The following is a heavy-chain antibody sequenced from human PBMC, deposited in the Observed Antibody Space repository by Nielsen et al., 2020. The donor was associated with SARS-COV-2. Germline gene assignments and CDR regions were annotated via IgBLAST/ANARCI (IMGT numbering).Heavy chain of an antibody. V-gene: IGHV3-30*18. CDR3: AKERTVAGPQGGFDF. J-gene: IGHJ4*02. CDR2: ISYDGSNK. Sequence: GGSLRLSCAASGFTFSSYGMHWVRQAPGKGLEWVAVISYDGSNKYYADSVKGRFTISRDNSKNTLYLQMNNLRTDDTAIYYCAKERTVAGPQGGFDFWGQGTLVTVSS. D-gene: IGHD6-19*01. CDR1: GFTFSSYG.